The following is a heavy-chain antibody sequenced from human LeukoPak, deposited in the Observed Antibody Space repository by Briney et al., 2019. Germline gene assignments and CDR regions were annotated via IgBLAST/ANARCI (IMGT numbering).Heavy chain of an antibody. CDR1: GYTFTGYY. Sequence: GASVKVSCKASGYTFTGYYMHWVQQAPGQGLEWMGIINPSGGSTSYAQKFQGRVTMTRDMSMSTVYMELSSLRSEDTAVYYCARGRSKQWLVLGYWGQGTLVTVSS. V-gene: IGHV1-46*01. CDR2: INPSGGST. D-gene: IGHD6-19*01. CDR3: ARGRSKQWLVLGY. J-gene: IGHJ4*02.